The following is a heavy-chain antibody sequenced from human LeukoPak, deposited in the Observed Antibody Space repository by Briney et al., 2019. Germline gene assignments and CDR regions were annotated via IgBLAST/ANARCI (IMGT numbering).Heavy chain of an antibody. J-gene: IGHJ5*02. Sequence: PGRPLRLSCAAPGITFRSYATHCVPKAPGKALEWVAVISYDGSNKYYADSVKGRFTISRDNSKNTLYLQMNSLRAEDTAVYYCARDVDGWFDPWGQGTLVTVSS. CDR1: GITFRSYA. V-gene: IGHV3-30*04. CDR3: ARDVDGWFDP. CDR2: ISYDGSNK.